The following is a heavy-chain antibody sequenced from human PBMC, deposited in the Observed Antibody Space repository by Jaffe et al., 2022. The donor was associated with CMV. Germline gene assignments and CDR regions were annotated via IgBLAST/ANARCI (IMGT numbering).Heavy chain of an antibody. D-gene: IGHD3-10*01. CDR2: IIPIFGTA. J-gene: IGHJ5*02. CDR3: ASSPPYYYGSGSYYKNWFDP. Sequence: QVQLVQSGAEVKKPGSSVKVSCKASGGTFSSYAISWVRQAPGQGLEWMGGIIPIFGTANYAQKFQGRVTITADESTSTAYMELSSLRSEDTAVYYCASSPPYYYGSGSYYKNWFDPWGQGTLVTVSS. V-gene: IGHV1-69*01. CDR1: GGTFSSYA.